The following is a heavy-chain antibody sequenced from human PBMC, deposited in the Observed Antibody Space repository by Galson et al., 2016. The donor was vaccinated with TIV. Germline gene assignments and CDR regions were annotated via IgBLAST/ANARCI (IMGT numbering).Heavy chain of an antibody. J-gene: IGHJ4*02. CDR1: GYRFSTSW. V-gene: IGHV5-51*01. Sequence: QSGAEVKKSGESLKISCKGSGYRFSTSWIGWVRQMPGKGLEWMGIILPGDSETRYSPSFQGQVTISVDKSFSTAYLQWSYLKASDTAIYYCARHGWTVATSSPVDLWGQGTLVTVSS. D-gene: IGHD5-12*01. CDR3: ARHGWTVATSSPVDL. CDR2: ILPGDSET.